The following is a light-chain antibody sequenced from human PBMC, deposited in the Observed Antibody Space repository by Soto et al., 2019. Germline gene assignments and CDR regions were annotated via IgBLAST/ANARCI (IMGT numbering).Light chain of an antibody. V-gene: IGLV4-69*01. CDR1: SGHGSYA. CDR2: LNSDGSH. Sequence: QLVLTQSPSASASLGASVKLTCTLSSGHGSYAIAWHQQQPEKGPRYLMKLNSDGSHSKGDGIPDRFSGSSSGAERYLTIFSLQSEDEADYHCQTWCTGIVVFGGGTKLIVL. J-gene: IGLJ2*01. CDR3: QTWCTGIVV.